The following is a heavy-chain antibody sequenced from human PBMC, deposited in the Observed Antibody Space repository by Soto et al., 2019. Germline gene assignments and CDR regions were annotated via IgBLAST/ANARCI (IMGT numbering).Heavy chain of an antibody. J-gene: IGHJ4*02. CDR1: GFTFSDYY. Sequence: PGGSLRLSCAASGFTFSDYYMSWIRQAPGKGLEWVSYISSSSSYTNYADSVKGRFTISRDNAKNSLYLQMNSLRAEDTAVYYCARVAVAGTFRGGEFDYWGQGTLVTVSS. V-gene: IGHV3-11*06. CDR3: ARVAVAGTFRGGEFDY. CDR2: ISSSSSYT. D-gene: IGHD6-19*01.